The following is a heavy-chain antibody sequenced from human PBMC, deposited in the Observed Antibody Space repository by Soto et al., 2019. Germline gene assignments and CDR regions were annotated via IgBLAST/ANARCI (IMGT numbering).Heavy chain of an antibody. CDR1: GFTFSDYY. V-gene: IGHV3-11*06. CDR2: SSNSGTFT. Sequence: GGSLRLSCEGSGFTFSDYYMSWIRQAPGRGLEWISYSSNSGTFTRYSDSVKGRFSISRDNTKNFLYLQMNSLRAEDTAVYYCARSGDNYNVLDYWGQGTRVTVSS. CDR3: ARSGDNYNVLDY. D-gene: IGHD3-10*02. J-gene: IGHJ4*02.